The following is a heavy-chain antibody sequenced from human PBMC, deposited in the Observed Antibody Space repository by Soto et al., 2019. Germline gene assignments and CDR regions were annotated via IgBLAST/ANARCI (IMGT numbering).Heavy chain of an antibody. D-gene: IGHD2-2*01. Sequence: EVQLLESGGGLVQPGGSLRLSCAASGFTFSSYAMSWVRQAPGKGLEWVSAISGSGGSTYYADSVKGRFTISRDNSKNTLDLQMISLRAEDTAVYYGAGAAAIRGFPYYYYYMDVRGKGTTVTVCS. CDR1: GFTFSSYA. CDR2: ISGSGGST. CDR3: AGAAAIRGFPYYYYYMDV. J-gene: IGHJ6*03. V-gene: IGHV3-23*01.